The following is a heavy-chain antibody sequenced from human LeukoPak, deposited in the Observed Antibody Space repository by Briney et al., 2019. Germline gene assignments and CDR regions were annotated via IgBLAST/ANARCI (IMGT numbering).Heavy chain of an antibody. CDR3: ARSIVGAPSGPQRFDP. J-gene: IGHJ5*02. CDR2: ISAYNGNT. Sequence: GASVKVSCKASGYTFTSYGISWVRQAPGQGLEWMGWISAYNGNTNYAQKLQGRVTMTTDTSTSTAYMEPRSLRSDDTAVYYCARSIVGAPSGPQRFDPWGQGTLVTVSS. CDR1: GYTFTSYG. D-gene: IGHD1-26*01. V-gene: IGHV1-18*01.